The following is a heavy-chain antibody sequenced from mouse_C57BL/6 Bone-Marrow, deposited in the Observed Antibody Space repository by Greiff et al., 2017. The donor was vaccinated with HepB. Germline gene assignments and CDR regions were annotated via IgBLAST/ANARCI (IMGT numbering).Heavy chain of an antibody. V-gene: IGHV14-4*01. CDR3: TTRVTTAY. CDR1: GFNIKDDY. D-gene: IGHD2-2*01. J-gene: IGHJ3*01. CDR2: IDPENGDT. Sequence: EVKLMESGAELVRPGASVKLSCTASGFNIKDDYMHWVKQRPEQGLEWIGWIDPENGDTEYASKFQGKATITADTSSNTAYLQLSSLTSEDTAVYYCTTRVTTAYWGQGTLVTVSA.